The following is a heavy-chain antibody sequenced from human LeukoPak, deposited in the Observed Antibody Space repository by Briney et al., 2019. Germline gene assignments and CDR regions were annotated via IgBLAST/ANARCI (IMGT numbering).Heavy chain of an antibody. CDR3: AGRQYSSSWYGLDY. V-gene: IGHV4-39*01. D-gene: IGHD6-13*01. CDR1: GGSISSSSYY. J-gene: IGHJ4*02. CDR2: IYYSGST. Sequence: SETLSLTCTVSGGSISSSSYYWGWIRQPLGKGLEWIGSIYYSGSTYYNPSLKSRVTISVDTSKNQFSLKLSSVTAADTAVYYCAGRQYSSSWYGLDYWGQGTLVTVSS.